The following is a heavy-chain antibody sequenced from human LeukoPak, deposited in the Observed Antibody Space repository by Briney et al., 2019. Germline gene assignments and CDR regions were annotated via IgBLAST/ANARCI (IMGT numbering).Heavy chain of an antibody. CDR2: IIPILGIA. Sequence: GASAKVSCKASGGTFSSYAISWVRQAPGQGLEWMGRIIPILGIANYAQKFQGRVTITADKSTSTAYMELSSLRSEDTAVYYCARDSRYSSSPTYWGQGTLVTVSS. V-gene: IGHV1-69*04. J-gene: IGHJ4*02. D-gene: IGHD6-13*01. CDR3: ARDSRYSSSPTY. CDR1: GGTFSSYA.